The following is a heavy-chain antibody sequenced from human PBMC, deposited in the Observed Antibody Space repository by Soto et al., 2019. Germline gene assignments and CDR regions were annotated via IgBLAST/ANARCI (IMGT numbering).Heavy chain of an antibody. D-gene: IGHD2-15*01. CDR1: GFSLSTSGVG. CDR2: IYWDDDK. CDR3: AHVLVVVANYGMDV. V-gene: IGHV2-5*02. Sequence: SGPTLVNPTQTLTLTCTFSGFSLSTSGVGVDWIRQPPGKALEWLALIYWDDDKRYSPSLTSRLTITKDTSKNQVVLTMTNMDPVDTATYYCAHVLVVVANYGMDVWGQGTTVTVSS. J-gene: IGHJ6*02.